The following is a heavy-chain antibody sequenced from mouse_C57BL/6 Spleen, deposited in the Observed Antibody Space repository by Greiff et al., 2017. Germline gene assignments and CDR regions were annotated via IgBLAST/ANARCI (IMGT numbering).Heavy chain of an antibody. J-gene: IGHJ1*03. Sequence: EVQLQQSGPGLVKPSQSLSLTCSVTGYSITSGYYWNWIRQFPGNKLEWMGYISYDGSNNYNPSLKNRSSITRDTSKNQFFLKLNSVTTEDTATYYCARWILLYFDVWGTGTTVTVSS. CDR2: ISYDGSN. D-gene: IGHD2-3*01. V-gene: IGHV3-6*01. CDR1: GYSITSGYY. CDR3: ARWILLYFDV.